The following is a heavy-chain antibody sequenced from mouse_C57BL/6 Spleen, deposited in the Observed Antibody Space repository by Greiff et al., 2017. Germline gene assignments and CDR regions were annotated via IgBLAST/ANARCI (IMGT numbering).Heavy chain of an antibody. V-gene: IGHV1-15*01. J-gene: IGHJ1*03. Sequence: VQLQQSGPELVKPGASVKIPCKASGYTFTDYEMHWVKQTPVHGLEWIGAIDPETGGTAYNQKFKGKAILTADKSSSTAYVELRSLTSEDSAVYYCTRDFVYYGSSTGFDVWGTGTTVTVSS. CDR2: IDPETGGT. D-gene: IGHD1-1*01. CDR1: GYTFTDYE. CDR3: TRDFVYYGSSTGFDV.